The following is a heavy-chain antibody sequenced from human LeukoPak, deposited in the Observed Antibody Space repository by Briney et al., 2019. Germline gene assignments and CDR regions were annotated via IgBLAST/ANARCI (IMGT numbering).Heavy chain of an antibody. Sequence: ASVKVSCKASGYTFTGYYMHWVRQAPGQGLEWMGWINPTSGDTNYVQKFQGGVIMTRDTSISAAYMELSRVTSDDTAVYYRARGDGDGPARRAFDIWGQGTMVTVSS. CDR1: GYTFTGYY. J-gene: IGHJ3*02. CDR2: INPTSGDT. V-gene: IGHV1-2*02. CDR3: ARGDGDGPARRAFDI. D-gene: IGHD7-27*01.